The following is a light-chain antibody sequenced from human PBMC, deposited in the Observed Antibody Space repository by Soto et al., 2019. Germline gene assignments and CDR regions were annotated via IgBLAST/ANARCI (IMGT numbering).Light chain of an antibody. CDR2: KAS. CDR1: QTISSW. CDR3: QQYNSYSRT. Sequence: DIQMTQSPSTLSGSVGDRVTITCRASQTISSWLAWYQQKPGKAPKLLIYKASSLQSGVPSRFSGSGSGTEFTLTISSLQPDDFATYHCQQYNSYSRTFGQGTKWIS. V-gene: IGKV1-5*03. J-gene: IGKJ1*01.